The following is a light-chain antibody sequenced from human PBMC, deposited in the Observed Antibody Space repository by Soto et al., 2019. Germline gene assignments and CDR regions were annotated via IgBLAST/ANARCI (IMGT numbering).Light chain of an antibody. CDR2: GAS. CDR3: QQYGSSPPIT. V-gene: IGKV3-20*01. CDR1: QSVSSSY. Sequence: EIVLTQSPGTLSLSPGERATLSCRASQSVSSSYLAWYQQKPGQAPRLLIYGASSRATGIPDRFSGSGSGTDFTLTISRLELEDFAVYYCQQYGSSPPITFSQGTRLEIK. J-gene: IGKJ5*01.